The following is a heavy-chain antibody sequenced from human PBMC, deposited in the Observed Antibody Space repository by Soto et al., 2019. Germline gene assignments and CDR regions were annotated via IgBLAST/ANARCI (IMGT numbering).Heavy chain of an antibody. V-gene: IGHV3-30*18. CDR3: ANGLFGGGDY. CDR1: GFTFSSYG. J-gene: IGHJ4*02. Sequence: QVQLVESGGGVVQPGRSLRLSCAASGFTFSSYGMHWVRQAPGKGLEWVAVISYDGSNKYYADSVKGRFTISRDNSKKTVYQQMNSLRAEDTAVYSCANGLFGGGDYWGQGTLVTVSS. CDR2: ISYDGSNK. D-gene: IGHD3-16*01.